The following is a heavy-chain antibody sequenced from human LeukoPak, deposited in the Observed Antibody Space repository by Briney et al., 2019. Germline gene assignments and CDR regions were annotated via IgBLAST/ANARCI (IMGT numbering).Heavy chain of an antibody. J-gene: IGHJ4*02. CDR3: ATIDLNGDNDF. V-gene: IGHV3-7*01. Sequence: PGGSLRLSCAASGFTFSRFWMNWVRQVPGKGLEWVANINEDGSQKYYVDSVKGRFTISRDNAKNSLSLQMNSLRAEDTAIYYCATIDLNGDNDFWCQGALVTVSS. CDR1: GFTFSRFW. D-gene: IGHD4-23*01. CDR2: INEDGSQK.